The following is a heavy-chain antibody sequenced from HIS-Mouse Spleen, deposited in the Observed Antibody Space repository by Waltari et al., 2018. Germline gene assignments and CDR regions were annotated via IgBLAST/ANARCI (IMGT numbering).Heavy chain of an antibody. V-gene: IGHV4-39*07. J-gene: IGHJ2*01. CDR1: GGCISSSSYY. CDR2: IYYSGST. Sequence: QLQLQESGPGLVKPSETLSLTCTVAGGCISSSSYYWGWTRQPPGKGLEWVGSIYYSGSTYYKPSLKSRVTISVDTSKNQFSLKLSSVTAADTAVYYCAREIPYSSSWYDWYFDLWGRGTLVTVSP. D-gene: IGHD6-13*01. CDR3: AREIPYSSSWYDWYFDL.